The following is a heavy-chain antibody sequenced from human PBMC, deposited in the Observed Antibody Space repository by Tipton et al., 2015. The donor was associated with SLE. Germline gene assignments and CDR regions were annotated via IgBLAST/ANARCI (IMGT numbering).Heavy chain of an antibody. CDR2: IYYSGST. J-gene: IGHJ6*03. CDR1: GGSISSYY. V-gene: IGHV4-59*12. D-gene: IGHD6-13*01. Sequence: TLSLTCTVSGGSISSYYWSWIRQPPGKGLEWIGYIYYSGSTNYNPSLKSRVTISVDTSKNQFSLKLSSVTAADTAVYYCARSKESSRYYYYYYMDVWGKGTTVTVSS. CDR3: ARSKESSRYYYYYYMDV.